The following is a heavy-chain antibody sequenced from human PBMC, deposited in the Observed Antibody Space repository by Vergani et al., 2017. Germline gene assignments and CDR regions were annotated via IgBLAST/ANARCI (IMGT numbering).Heavy chain of an antibody. CDR2: IWYDGSNK. D-gene: IGHD2-15*01. CDR3: ARSTPLGWFDP. CDR1: GFTFSSYG. Sequence: QVQLLESGGGVVQPGRSLRLSCAASGFTFSSYGMHWVRQAPGKGLEWVAVIWYDGSNKYYADSVKGRFTISRDNSKNTLYLQMNSLRAEDTAVYYCARSTPLGWFDPWGQGTLVTVSS. V-gene: IGHV3-33*01. J-gene: IGHJ5*02.